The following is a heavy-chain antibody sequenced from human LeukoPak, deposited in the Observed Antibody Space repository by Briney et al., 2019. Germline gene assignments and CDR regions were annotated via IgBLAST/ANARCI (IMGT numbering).Heavy chain of an antibody. D-gene: IGHD3-22*01. CDR2: INPNSGGT. V-gene: IGHV1-2*02. J-gene: IGHJ3*02. CDR1: GYTFTGYY. CDR3: ARDSAEDYYDSSGYYQSDAFDI. Sequence: ASVKVSCKASGYTFTGYYMHWVRQAPGQGLEWMGWINPNSGGTNYAQKFRGRVTMTRDTSISTAYMELSRLRSDDTAVYYCARDSAEDYYDSSGYYQSDAFDIWGQGTMVTVSS.